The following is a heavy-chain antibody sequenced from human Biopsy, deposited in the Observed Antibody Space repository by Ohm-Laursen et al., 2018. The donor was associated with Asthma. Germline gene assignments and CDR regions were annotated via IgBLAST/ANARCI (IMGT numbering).Heavy chain of an antibody. D-gene: IGHD6-19*01. CDR2: IYYSGST. V-gene: IGHV4-31*03. J-gene: IGHJ6*02. CDR1: GGSISSGGYY. CDR3: ARDGSSVAGTPYGMDV. Sequence: TLSLTCTVSGGSISSGGYYWSWIRQHPGKGLEWIGYIYYSGSTYYNPSLKSRVTISVDMSKNQFSLKLSSVTAADTAVYYCARDGSSVAGTPYGMDVWGQGTTVTVSS.